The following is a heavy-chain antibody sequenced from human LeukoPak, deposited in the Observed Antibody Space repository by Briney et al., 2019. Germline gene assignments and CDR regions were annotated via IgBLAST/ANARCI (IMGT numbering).Heavy chain of an antibody. CDR1: GVPISSYY. CDR3: ARSVEGYCSGGSCYSYYYYMDV. J-gene: IGHJ6*03. CDR2: IYYSGST. V-gene: IGHV4-59*01. Sequence: SVTLSLTCTVSGVPISSYYWSGIRQPPGKGLVWLGYIYYSGSTNYNPSLKSRVTISVDTSKNQFSLKLSSVTAADTAVYYCARSVEGYCSGGSCYSYYYYMDVWGKGTTVTVSS. D-gene: IGHD2-15*01.